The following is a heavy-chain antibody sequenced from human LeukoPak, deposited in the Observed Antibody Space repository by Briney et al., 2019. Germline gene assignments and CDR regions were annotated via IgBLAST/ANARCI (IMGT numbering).Heavy chain of an antibody. J-gene: IGHJ5*02. CDR1: GGTFSSYA. D-gene: IGHD2-2*01. Sequence: SVKVSCKASGGTFSSYAISWVRQAPGQGLEWMGGIIPIFGTANYAQKFQGRVTITADESTSTAYMELSSLRSEDTAVYYCARGVRAPPGRFDPWGQGALVTVSS. CDR3: ARGVRAPPGRFDP. CDR2: IIPIFGTA. V-gene: IGHV1-69*13.